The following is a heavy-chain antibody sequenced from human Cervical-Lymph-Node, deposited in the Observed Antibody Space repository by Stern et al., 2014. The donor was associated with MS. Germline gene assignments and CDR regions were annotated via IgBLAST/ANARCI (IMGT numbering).Heavy chain of an antibody. V-gene: IGHV3-33*01. CDR2: VWYEGTKT. J-gene: IGHJ4*02. Sequence: MQLVESGGGVVQPGGSLRLSCVASGFTFNNYGMHWVRQAPGKGLEWVAVVWYEGTKTYHADSVKGRFTISREDSKKTLYLQMNSLSVEDTAIYYCARDRSSGWTSEFEYWGRGTLVTVSS. CDR1: GFTFNNYG. CDR3: ARDRSSGWTSEFEY. D-gene: IGHD6-19*01.